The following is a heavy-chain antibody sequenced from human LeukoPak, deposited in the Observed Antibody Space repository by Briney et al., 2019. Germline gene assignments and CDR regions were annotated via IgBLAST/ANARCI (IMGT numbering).Heavy chain of an antibody. D-gene: IGHD3-3*01. CDR3: AKYYDFWNGYFDI. V-gene: IGHV4-4*07. Sequence: SETLSLTCTVSGGSISSYYWSWIRQPAGKGLEWIGRIYARGSTNYNPSLKSRVTMSVDTSKNQFSLKLSSVTAADTAVYYCAKYYDFWNGYFDIWGQGKMVTVSS. CDR1: GGSISSYY. J-gene: IGHJ3*02. CDR2: IYARGST.